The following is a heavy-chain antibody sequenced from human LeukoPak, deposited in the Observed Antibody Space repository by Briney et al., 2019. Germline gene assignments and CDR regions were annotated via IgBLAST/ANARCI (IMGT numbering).Heavy chain of an antibody. Sequence: SETLSLTCAVYGGSFSGYYWSWIRQPPGKGLGWIGEINHSGSTNYNPSLKSRVTISVDTSKNQFSLKLSSVTAADTAVYYCARGNYYDSSGYYPYWGQGTLVTVSS. CDR2: INHSGST. J-gene: IGHJ4*02. CDR1: GGSFSGYY. CDR3: ARGNYYDSSGYYPY. V-gene: IGHV4-34*01. D-gene: IGHD3-22*01.